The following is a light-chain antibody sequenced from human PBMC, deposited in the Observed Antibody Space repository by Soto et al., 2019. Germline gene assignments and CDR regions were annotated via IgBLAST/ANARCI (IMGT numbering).Light chain of an antibody. CDR2: RAS. Sequence: DIQMTQFPSTLSVSLGDRVTITCRASQSVYTYLAWYQHKPGEAPNLLIYRASNLRNGVPSRFSGSGSGTEFTLAISSLQPDDFATYYCQQYRDYPFTFGQGTK. J-gene: IGKJ2*01. CDR3: QQYRDYPFT. CDR1: QSVYTY. V-gene: IGKV1-5*03.